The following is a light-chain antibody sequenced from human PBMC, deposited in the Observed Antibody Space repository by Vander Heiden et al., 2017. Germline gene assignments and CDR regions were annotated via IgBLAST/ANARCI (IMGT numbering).Light chain of an antibody. J-gene: IGKJ5*01. CDR3: QQGYSVPIT. CDR1: QSISGF. CDR2: AAS. V-gene: IGKV1-39*01. Sequence: DIQTTQSPYSLSASVADSVSITCRASQSISGFLSWYQVQPGKAPNLLIYAASKLQSGVPSRFSGSGSVTDFTLTITNLQPEDFATYFCQQGYSVPITFGQGTRLEIK.